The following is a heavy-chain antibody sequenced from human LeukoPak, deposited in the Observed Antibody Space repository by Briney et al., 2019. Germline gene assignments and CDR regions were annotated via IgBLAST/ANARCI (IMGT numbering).Heavy chain of an antibody. V-gene: IGHV1-69*04. D-gene: IGHD3-9*01. CDR2: IIPILGIA. CDR3: ARDEGVSDYDILTGP. CDR1: GGTFSSYA. Sequence: SVKVSCKASGGTFSSYAISWVRQAPGQGLEWMGRIIPILGIANYAQKFQGRVTITADKSTSTACMELSSLRSEDTAVYYCARDEGVSDYDILTGPWGQGTLVTVSS. J-gene: IGHJ5*02.